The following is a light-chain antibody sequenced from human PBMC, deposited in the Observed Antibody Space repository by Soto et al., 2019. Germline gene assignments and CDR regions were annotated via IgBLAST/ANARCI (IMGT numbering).Light chain of an antibody. CDR3: ASWDDSPNGVV. J-gene: IGLJ3*02. V-gene: IGLV1-44*01. CDR2: RNN. Sequence: QLVLTQPPSASGTPGQRVTISCSGSSSNIGSNPVNWYQQLPGTAPKLLIYRNNQRPSGVPDRFSGSKSGTSASLAISGLQSEDEADYYCASWDDSPNGVVFGGGTKLTVL. CDR1: SSNIGSNP.